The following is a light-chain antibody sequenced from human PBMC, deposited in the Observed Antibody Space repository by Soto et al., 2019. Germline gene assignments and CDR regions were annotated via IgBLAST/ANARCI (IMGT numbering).Light chain of an antibody. CDR1: SSNIGNNY. CDR3: ATWDNSLGAVI. J-gene: IGLJ2*01. V-gene: IGLV1-51*02. CDR2: ENT. Sequence: QSVLTQPPSVSAAPGQKVTISCSGSSSNIGNNYVSWYQQLPGTAPKLLFYENTKRPSGIPDRFSGSKSGTSATLGITGLQTRDEADYYCATWDNSLGAVIFGGGTKLTVL.